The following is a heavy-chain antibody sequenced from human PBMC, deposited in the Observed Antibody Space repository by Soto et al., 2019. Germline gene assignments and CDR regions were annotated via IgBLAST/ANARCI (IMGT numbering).Heavy chain of an antibody. D-gene: IGHD3-10*01. J-gene: IGHJ4*02. CDR1: GYTFTSYA. V-gene: IGHV1-3*01. Sequence: QVQLVQSGAEVKKPGASVKVSCKASGYTFTSYAMHWVRQAPGQRLEWMGWINAGNGNTKYSQKFQGRVTITRDTSASTAYMELSSLRSEDTAVYYCARGFGILLWFGELASDYWGQGTLVTVSS. CDR3: ARGFGILLWFGELASDY. CDR2: INAGNGNT.